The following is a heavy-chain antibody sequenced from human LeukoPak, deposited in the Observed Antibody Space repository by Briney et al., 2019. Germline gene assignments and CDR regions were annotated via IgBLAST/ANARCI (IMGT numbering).Heavy chain of an antibody. V-gene: IGHV4-34*01. CDR2: INHSGST. CDR3: ARHYGDYVTSLDY. CDR1: GGPFSGYY. J-gene: IGHJ4*02. Sequence: KPSETLSLTCAVYGGPFSGYYWSWIRQPPGKGLEWIGEINHSGSTNYNPSLKSRVTISVDTSKNQFSLKLSSVTAADTAVYYCARHYGDYVTSLDYWGQGTLVTVSS. D-gene: IGHD4-17*01.